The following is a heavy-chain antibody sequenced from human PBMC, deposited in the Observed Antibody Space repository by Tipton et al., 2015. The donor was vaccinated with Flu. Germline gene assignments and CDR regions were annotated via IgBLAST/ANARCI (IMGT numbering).Heavy chain of an antibody. D-gene: IGHD1-20*01. V-gene: IGHV3-72*01. J-gene: IGHJ4*02. CDR3: ARGGLTRARDF. CDR1: GFTFNDHY. Sequence: SLRLSCAASGFTFNDHYMDWVRQAPGEGLEWLGRVKNKANSYATEFTASVKDRFTISRDDSKNAVYLQMNSLKAEDTAVYYCARGGLTRARDFWGQGTLVTVSS. CDR2: VKNKANSYAT.